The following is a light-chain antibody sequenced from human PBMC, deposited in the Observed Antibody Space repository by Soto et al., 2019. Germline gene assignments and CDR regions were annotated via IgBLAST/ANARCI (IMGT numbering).Light chain of an antibody. Sequence: DIQMTQSQSSLSASVGDRVTITCRASQSISSYLNWYQQKPGKAPKLLIYAASSLQSGVPSRFSGSGSGTDFTLTISSLQPEDFATYYCQQSYSTSMYTFGQGTKLEIK. CDR3: QQSYSTSMYT. V-gene: IGKV1-39*01. CDR2: AAS. CDR1: QSISSY. J-gene: IGKJ2*01.